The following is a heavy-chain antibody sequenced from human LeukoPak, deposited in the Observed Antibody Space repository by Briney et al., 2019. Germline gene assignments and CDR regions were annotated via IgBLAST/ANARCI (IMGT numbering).Heavy chain of an antibody. CDR1: GFTFSSYA. CDR2: ISGSGGST. Sequence: PGGSLGLSCAASGFTFSSYAMSWVRQAPGKGLEWVSAISGSGGSTYYADSVKGRFTISRDNSKHTLYLQMNSLRAEDTAVYYCAKKGSGWYGPSGRIGYWGQGTLVTVSS. CDR3: AKKGSGWYGPSGRIGY. D-gene: IGHD6-19*01. J-gene: IGHJ4*02. V-gene: IGHV3-23*01.